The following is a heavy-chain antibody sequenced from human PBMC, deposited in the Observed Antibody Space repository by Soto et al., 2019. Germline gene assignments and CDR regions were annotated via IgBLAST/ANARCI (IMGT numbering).Heavy chain of an antibody. J-gene: IGHJ5*01. V-gene: IGHV3-23*01. CDR2: INSDGAT. CDR1: GFTFSYYA. D-gene: IGHD6-19*01. Sequence: GGSLRPACAASGFTFSYYAMSWVRQAPGKGLEWVSVINSDGATYYADSVEGRFSISRDNSKSTLCLQMNSLSVEDTAIYYCASRPRGSVAGTLDSWGQGSLVTVSS. CDR3: ASRPRGSVAGTLDS.